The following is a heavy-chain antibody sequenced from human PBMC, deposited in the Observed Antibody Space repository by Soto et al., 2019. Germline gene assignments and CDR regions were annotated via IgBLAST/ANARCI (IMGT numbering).Heavy chain of an antibody. V-gene: IGHV1-46*03. J-gene: IGHJ4*02. D-gene: IGHD2-2*01. CDR2: INPSGGST. CDR3: ARGSADYCSSTSCSHFDY. Sequence: VPVEGSCKASGFTFTSHYMYWVRPAPGQRLEWMGIINPSGGSTSYAQKFQGRVTMTRDTSTSTVYMELSSLRSEDTAVYYCARGSADYCSSTSCSHFDYWGQGTLVTVSS. CDR1: GFTFTSHY.